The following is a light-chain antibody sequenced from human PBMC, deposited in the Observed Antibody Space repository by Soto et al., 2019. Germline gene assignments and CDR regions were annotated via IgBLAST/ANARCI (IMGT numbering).Light chain of an antibody. CDR1: QGLTND. V-gene: IGKV1-6*01. CDR3: LQDHSYPLT. Sequence: AIQMTQSPSSLSASVGDRVTITCRASQGLTNDLGWYQQKPGKAPELLIYAASTLQSGVPSRFSGSGSGTDFTLTISSLQPEDFATYCCLQDHSYPLTFGGGTKVEIK. CDR2: AAS. J-gene: IGKJ4*01.